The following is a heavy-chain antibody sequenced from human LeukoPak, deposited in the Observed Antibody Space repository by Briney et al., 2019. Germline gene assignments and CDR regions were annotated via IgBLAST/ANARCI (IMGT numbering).Heavy chain of an antibody. CDR3: ASGYSYGPGY. Sequence: ASVKVSCKASGYTFTSYGISWVRQAPGQGLEWMGRINPNSGGTNYAQKFQGRVTMTRDTSISTAYMGLSRLRSDDTAVYYCASGYSYGPGYWGQGTLVTVSS. J-gene: IGHJ4*02. CDR2: INPNSGGT. D-gene: IGHD5-18*01. V-gene: IGHV1-2*06. CDR1: GYTFTSYG.